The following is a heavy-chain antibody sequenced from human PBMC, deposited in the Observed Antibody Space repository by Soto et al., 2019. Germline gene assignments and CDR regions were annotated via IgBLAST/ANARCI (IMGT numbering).Heavy chain of an antibody. V-gene: IGHV5-51*01. CDR1: GYSFTNYW. Sequence: GESLKISCKGSGYSFTNYWIGWVRQMPGKGLEWMGIIYPGDSETKYSPSFQGRVTISADKSIGTAYLQWNSLKASDTAMYYCGRRCSGGTCYSSHYFYGMDVWGQGTTVTVSS. D-gene: IGHD2-15*01. J-gene: IGHJ6*02. CDR3: GRRCSGGTCYSSHYFYGMDV. CDR2: IYPGDSET.